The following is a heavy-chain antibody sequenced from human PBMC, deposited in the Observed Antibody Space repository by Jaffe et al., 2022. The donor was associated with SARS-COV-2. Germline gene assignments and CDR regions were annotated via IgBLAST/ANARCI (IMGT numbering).Heavy chain of an antibody. CDR1: GFTFTSSA. CDR2: IVVGSGNT. J-gene: IGHJ5*02. D-gene: IGHD2-15*01. V-gene: IGHV1-58*02. CDR3: AAEATAYCSGGSCYNYP. Sequence: QMQLVQSGPEVKKPGTSVKVSCKASGFTFTSSAMQWVRQARGQRLEWIGWIVVGSGNTNYAQKFQERVTITRDMSTSTAYMELSSLRSEDTAVYYCAAEATAYCSGGSCYNYPWGQGTLVTVSS.